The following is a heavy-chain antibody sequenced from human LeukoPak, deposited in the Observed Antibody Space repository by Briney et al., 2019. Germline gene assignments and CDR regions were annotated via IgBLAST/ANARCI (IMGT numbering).Heavy chain of an antibody. CDR1: GFTFSSYA. CDR2: ISYDGSNK. V-gene: IGHV3-30*04. D-gene: IGHD3-22*01. Sequence: PGGSLRLSCAASGFTFSSYAMHWVRQAPGKGLEWVAVISYDGSNKYYADSVKGRFTISRGNSKNTLYLQMNSLRAEDTAVYYCARDQPYYYDSSGPPSAFDIWGQGTMVTVSS. J-gene: IGHJ3*02. CDR3: ARDQPYYYDSSGPPSAFDI.